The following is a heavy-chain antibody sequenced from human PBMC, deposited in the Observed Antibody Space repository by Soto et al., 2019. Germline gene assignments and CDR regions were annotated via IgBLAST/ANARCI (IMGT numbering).Heavy chain of an antibody. Sequence: QIQLVQSGGDVKTPGASVKVSCTTSRYTFTSHGLAWVRQAPGLGLEWMGWISTFNGKTDYAQKFQGRVTMTADTITSTVHMELRILRSHDTTVYYCARLLTEGATFREDAFDLWGPGTKVTVSS. CDR2: ISTFNGKT. J-gene: IGHJ3*01. D-gene: IGHD3-9*01. CDR3: ARLLTEGATFREDAFDL. CDR1: RYTFTSHG. V-gene: IGHV1-18*01.